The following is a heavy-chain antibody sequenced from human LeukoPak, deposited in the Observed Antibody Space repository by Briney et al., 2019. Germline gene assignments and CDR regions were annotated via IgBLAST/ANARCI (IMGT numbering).Heavy chain of an antibody. J-gene: IGHJ6*03. CDR3: ARGSYYFDGSDNHYYYYYMDV. V-gene: IGHV4-34*01. Sequence: SETLSLTCAVYGGSFSAYHWTWIRQPPGMGLEWIGEINHSGSTNYNASLKSRLTISADTSKNQFSLKVSSVTAADAAVYYCARGSYYFDGSDNHYYYYYMDVWGEGTTVTVSS. D-gene: IGHD2/OR15-2a*01. CDR1: GGSFSAYH. CDR2: INHSGST.